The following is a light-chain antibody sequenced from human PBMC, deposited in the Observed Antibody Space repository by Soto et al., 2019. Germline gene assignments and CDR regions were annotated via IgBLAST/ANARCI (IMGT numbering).Light chain of an antibody. CDR3: SSYSSSNTLYV. CDR2: EVN. CDR1: SSDVGGYIY. Sequence: QSVLTQPASVSGSPGQSITISCTGTSSDVGGYIYVSWYQQHPGKAPKLVIFEVNNRPSGVSSRFSGSKSGNTAYLTISGVQAEDEADYYCSSYSSSNTLYVFGTGTQLTVL. J-gene: IGLJ1*01. V-gene: IGLV2-14*01.